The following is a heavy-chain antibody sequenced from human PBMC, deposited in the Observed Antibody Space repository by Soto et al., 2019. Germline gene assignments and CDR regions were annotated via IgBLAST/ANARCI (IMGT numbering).Heavy chain of an antibody. CDR1: GFNISSYY. Sequence: SETLSLTSTVSGFNISSYYWSWIRQTPGKGLEWIGYIYNSGSTNYNPSLKSRVTISVDTSKNQFSLKLSSVTAADTAVYYCARGSTGYSSSWYRYWGQGTLVTVPQ. CDR2: IYNSGST. D-gene: IGHD6-13*01. J-gene: IGHJ4*02. CDR3: ARGSTGYSSSWYRY. V-gene: IGHV4-59*08.